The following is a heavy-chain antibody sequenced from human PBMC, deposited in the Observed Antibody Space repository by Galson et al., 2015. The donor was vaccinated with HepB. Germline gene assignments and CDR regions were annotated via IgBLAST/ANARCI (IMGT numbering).Heavy chain of an antibody. J-gene: IGHJ5*02. CDR1: GFTFSSYS. CDR2: ISSSSSTI. D-gene: IGHD3-10*01. Sequence: SLRLSCAASGFTFSSYSMNWVRQAPGKGLEWVSYISSSSSTIYYADSVKGRFTISRDNAKNSLYLQMNSLRAEDTAVYYCARRVRGVYSQFDPWGQGTLVTVSS. CDR3: ARRVRGVYSQFDP. V-gene: IGHV3-48*04.